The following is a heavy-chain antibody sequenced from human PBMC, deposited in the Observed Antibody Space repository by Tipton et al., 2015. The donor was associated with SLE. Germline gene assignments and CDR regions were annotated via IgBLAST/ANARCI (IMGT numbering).Heavy chain of an antibody. CDR3: ARDPEVGRRRRDAFDV. J-gene: IGHJ3*01. D-gene: IGHD3-10*01. CDR1: GGSFSGYY. CDR2: INHSGNT. Sequence: TLSLTCAVYGGSFSGYYWSWVRQPPGKGLEWIGEINHSGNTNYNPSLKSRVTMSLDTSKNQFSLELKSVTAADTAVYYCARDPEVGRRRRDAFDVWGQGTMVTVSS. V-gene: IGHV4-34*01.